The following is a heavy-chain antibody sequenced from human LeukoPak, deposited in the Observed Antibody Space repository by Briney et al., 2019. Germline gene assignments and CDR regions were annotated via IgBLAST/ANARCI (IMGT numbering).Heavy chain of an antibody. J-gene: IGHJ4*02. CDR1: EFTFSSYG. CDR3: AKEGGRTFYYDSSAWFDY. D-gene: IGHD3-22*01. CDR2: ISYDGSNK. Sequence: PGGSLRLSCAASEFTFSSYGMHWVRQAPGKGLEWVAVISYDGSNKYYADSVKGRFTISRDNSKNTLYLQMNSLRAEDTAVYYCAKEGGRTFYYDSSAWFDYWGQGTLVTVSS. V-gene: IGHV3-30*18.